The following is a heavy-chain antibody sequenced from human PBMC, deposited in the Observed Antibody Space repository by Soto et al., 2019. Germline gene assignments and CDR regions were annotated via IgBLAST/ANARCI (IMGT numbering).Heavy chain of an antibody. CDR2: IYHSGST. J-gene: IGHJ4*02. CDR1: GGSIRSGCYS. D-gene: IGHD4-4*01. CDR3: ARGMTTVTTLDY. Sequence: SETLSLTCAVSGGSIRSGCYSWSWIRQPPGKGLEWIGYIYHSGSTYYNPSLKSRVTIFVDTSKNQFSLKLTSVTAADTAVYYCARGMTTVTTLDYWGQGTLVTVSS. V-gene: IGHV4-30-2*01.